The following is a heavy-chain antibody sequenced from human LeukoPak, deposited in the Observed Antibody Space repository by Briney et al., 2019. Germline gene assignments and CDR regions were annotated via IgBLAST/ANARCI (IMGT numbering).Heavy chain of an antibody. D-gene: IGHD4-17*01. CDR1: GGSISSYY. CDR3: ARDPGDPDAFDI. V-gene: IGHV4-59*01. J-gene: IGHJ3*02. Sequence: SETLSLTCTVSGGSISSYYWSWIRQPPGKGLEWIEYIYYSGSTNYNPSLKSRVTISVDTSKNQFSLKLSSVTAADTAVYYCARDPGDPDAFDIWGQGTMVTVSS. CDR2: IYYSGST.